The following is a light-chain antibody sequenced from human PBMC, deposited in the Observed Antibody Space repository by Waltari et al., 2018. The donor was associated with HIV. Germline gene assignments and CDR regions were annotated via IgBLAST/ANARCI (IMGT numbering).Light chain of an antibody. Sequence: QSVLTQPPSVSGAPGQRVTVSCTGTASTIGAGSDFHWYQKLPGTAPKLFINGNNNRPSGVPDRFSVSKSGASASLAITGLQGEDEGDYYCQTYDTDLKTYVFGSGTKVTVL. CDR1: ASTIGAGSD. V-gene: IGLV1-40*01. CDR3: QTYDTDLKTYV. J-gene: IGLJ1*01. CDR2: GNN.